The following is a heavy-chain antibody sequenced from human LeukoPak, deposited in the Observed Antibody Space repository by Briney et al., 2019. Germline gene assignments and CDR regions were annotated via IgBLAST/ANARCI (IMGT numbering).Heavy chain of an antibody. CDR3: AGGYCSCTSCYQFYGYFQH. V-gene: IGHV1-69*13. D-gene: IGHD2-2*01. J-gene: IGHJ1*01. CDR1: GGTFSSYA. Sequence: GASVKVSCKASGGTFSSYAISWVRQAPGQGLEWMGGIIPIFGTANYAQKFQGRVTITADESTSTAYMELSSLRSEDTAVYYCAGGYCSCTSCYQFYGYFQHWGQGTLVTASS. CDR2: IIPIFGTA.